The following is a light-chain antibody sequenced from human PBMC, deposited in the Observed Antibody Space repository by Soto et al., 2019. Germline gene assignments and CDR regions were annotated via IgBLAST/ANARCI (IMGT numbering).Light chain of an antibody. CDR1: SSDVGGYNY. J-gene: IGLJ1*01. V-gene: IGLV2-11*01. CDR2: DGS. CDR3: CSYAGSYTYV. Sequence: QSALTQPRSVSGSPGQSVTISCTGTSSDVGGYNYVSWYQQHPGKAPKLMIYDGSKRPSGVPDRFSGSKSGKTASLTISGLQAEDEADYYCCSYAGSYTYVFGTGTKLTVL.